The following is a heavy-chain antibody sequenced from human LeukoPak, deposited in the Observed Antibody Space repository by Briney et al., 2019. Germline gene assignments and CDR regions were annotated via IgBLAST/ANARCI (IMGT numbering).Heavy chain of an antibody. Sequence: GGSLRLSCAASGFMFSSYAMHWVRQAPGKGLEWVAFVRYDGSNKYYADYVKGRFTISRDNSNNALYLQMNSLRGEDTAIYYCARDRRSEESLDYWGQGTLVTVSS. J-gene: IGHJ4*02. CDR2: VRYDGSNK. V-gene: IGHV3-30*02. D-gene: IGHD3-10*01. CDR3: ARDRRSEESLDY. CDR1: GFMFSSYA.